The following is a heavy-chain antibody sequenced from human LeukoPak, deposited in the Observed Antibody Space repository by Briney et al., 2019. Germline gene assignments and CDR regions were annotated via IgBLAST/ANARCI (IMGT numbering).Heavy chain of an antibody. Sequence: SETLSLTCTVSGGSISSSSYYWGWIRQPPGKGLEWIGSIYYSGSTYYNPSLKSRVTISVDTSKNQFSLKLSSVTAADTAVYYCARASDDSSGYYYFDYWGQGTLVTVSS. CDR1: GGSISSSSYY. J-gene: IGHJ4*02. D-gene: IGHD3-22*01. CDR3: ARASDDSSGYYYFDY. V-gene: IGHV4-39*07. CDR2: IYYSGST.